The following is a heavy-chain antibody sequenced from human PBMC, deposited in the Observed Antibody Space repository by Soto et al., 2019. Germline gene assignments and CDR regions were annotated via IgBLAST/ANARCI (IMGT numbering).Heavy chain of an antibody. D-gene: IGHD3-10*01. J-gene: IGHJ5*02. CDR1: GFPFSNAW. Sequence: GGSLRLSCAASGFPFSNAWMSWVRQAPGKGLEWVGRIKSKTDGGTTDYAAPVKGRFTISRDDSKNTLYLQMNSLKTEDTAVYYCTTDYYGSGSYYIVNWFDPWGQGTLVTVSS. CDR2: IKSKTDGGTT. V-gene: IGHV3-15*01. CDR3: TTDYYGSGSYYIVNWFDP.